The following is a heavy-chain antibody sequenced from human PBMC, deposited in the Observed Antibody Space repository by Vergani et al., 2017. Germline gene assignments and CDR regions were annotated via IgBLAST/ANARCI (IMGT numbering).Heavy chain of an antibody. CDR2: VHRNGNT. J-gene: IGHJ4*02. CDR3: ARQNPYGSAHVDF. CDR1: GYSVGSGYY. Sequence: QVDLQESGPGLVKSSETLSLNCAVSGYSVGSGYYWCWIRQPPGRGLECIGCVHRNGNTYYTSSLRSRATISRDTAKNQFSLRLTSVTAADTAVYYCARQNPYGSAHVDFWGRGVLVTVSA. D-gene: IGHD3-10*01. V-gene: IGHV4-38-2*01.